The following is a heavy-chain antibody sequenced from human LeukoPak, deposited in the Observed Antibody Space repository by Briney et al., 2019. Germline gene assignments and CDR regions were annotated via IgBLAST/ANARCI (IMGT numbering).Heavy chain of an antibody. J-gene: IGHJ3*02. Sequence: QSGGSLRLSCAASGFTFSSYAMSWVRQAPGKGLEWVSAISGSGGSTYYADSVKGRFTISRDNSKNTLYLQMNSLRAEDTAVYYCARDNDYSNYGVIWGQGTMVTVSS. CDR3: ARDNDYSNYGVI. V-gene: IGHV3-23*01. CDR1: GFTFSSYA. CDR2: ISGSGGST. D-gene: IGHD4-11*01.